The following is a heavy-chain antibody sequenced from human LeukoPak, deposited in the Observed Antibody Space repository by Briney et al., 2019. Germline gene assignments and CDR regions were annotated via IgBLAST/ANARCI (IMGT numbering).Heavy chain of an antibody. CDR2: ISGSGDST. D-gene: IGHD5-24*01. CDR3: AKDSSRDGYNWNWYFDL. J-gene: IGHJ2*01. V-gene: IGHV3-23*01. CDR1: GFTFSTYA. Sequence: GGSLRLSCAASGFTFSTYAMTWVRQAPGKGLEWVSTISGSGDSTYYADSVKGRFTVSRDNSKNTLYLQMNSLRAEDTGIYYCAKDSSRDGYNWNWYFDLWGRGTLVTVSS.